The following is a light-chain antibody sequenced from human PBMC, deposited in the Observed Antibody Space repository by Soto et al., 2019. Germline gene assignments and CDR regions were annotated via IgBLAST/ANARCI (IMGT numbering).Light chain of an antibody. CDR2: GAS. Sequence: ESVLPQSPATLSLSPSERATRSCRASQSLRSTSLAWYQQKPGQAPRLLISGASTRAADIPDRFSGSGSGTDFTLTIGRLEPEDLAVYYCQQYDSSPRTFGQGTKVDI. J-gene: IGKJ1*01. V-gene: IGKV3-20*01. CDR3: QQYDSSPRT. CDR1: QSLRSTS.